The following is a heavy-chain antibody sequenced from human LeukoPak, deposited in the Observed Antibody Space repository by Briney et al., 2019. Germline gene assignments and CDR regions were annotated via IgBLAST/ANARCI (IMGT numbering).Heavy chain of an antibody. CDR1: GFTFSSSW. Sequence: PGGSLRLSCAASGFTFSSSWMSWVRQAPGKGLEWVANINQDGTETYYVESVKGRFTISRDNAKNSLYLQMNSLRAEDTAVYYCARGGKDKYCSSMTCPFFDYWGQGTLVTVSS. V-gene: IGHV3-7*01. CDR2: INQDGTET. CDR3: ARGGKDKYCSSMTCPFFDY. D-gene: IGHD2-2*01. J-gene: IGHJ4*02.